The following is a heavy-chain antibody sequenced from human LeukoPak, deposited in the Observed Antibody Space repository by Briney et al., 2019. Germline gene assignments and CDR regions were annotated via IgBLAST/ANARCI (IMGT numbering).Heavy chain of an antibody. D-gene: IGHD2-8*01. CDR2: INPSGGST. Sequence: GASVKVSCKASGYTFTSYYMHWVRQAPGQGLEWMGTINPSGGSTSYAQKFQGRVTMTRDTSTSTVYMELSSLRSEDTAVYYCARGGGYCTNGVCYSRSNWFDPWGQGTLVTVSS. CDR3: ARGGGYCTNGVCYSRSNWFDP. J-gene: IGHJ5*02. V-gene: IGHV1-46*01. CDR1: GYTFTSYY.